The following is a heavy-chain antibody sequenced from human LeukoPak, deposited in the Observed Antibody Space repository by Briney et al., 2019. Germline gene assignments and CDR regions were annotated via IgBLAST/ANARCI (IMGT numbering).Heavy chain of an antibody. CDR1: GGTFSSYA. V-gene: IGHV1-69*04. CDR2: IIPIFGIA. D-gene: IGHD6-13*01. J-gene: IGHJ3*02. Sequence: SVKVSCKASGGTFSSYAISWVRQAPGQGLEWMGRIIPIFGIANYAQKFQGRVTITADKSTSTAYMELSSLRSEDTAVYYCAGPPSPSSLDAFDIWGQGTMVTVSS. CDR3: AGPPSPSSLDAFDI.